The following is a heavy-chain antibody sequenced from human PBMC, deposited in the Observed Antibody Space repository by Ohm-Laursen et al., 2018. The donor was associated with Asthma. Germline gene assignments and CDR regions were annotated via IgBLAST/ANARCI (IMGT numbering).Heavy chain of an antibody. Sequence: GASVKVSCKASGYSVTSYAFSWVRQAPGQRPEWMGWIYIGNTNYAPNFRDRITMTTDTSTNTAYMELRSLTSDDTAVYYCARVLSYYDHSSYYDRIDYWGQGSLVTVSS. D-gene: IGHD3-22*01. CDR3: ARVLSYYDHSSYYDRIDY. J-gene: IGHJ4*02. CDR1: GYSVTSYA. V-gene: IGHV1-18*04. CDR2: IYIGNT.